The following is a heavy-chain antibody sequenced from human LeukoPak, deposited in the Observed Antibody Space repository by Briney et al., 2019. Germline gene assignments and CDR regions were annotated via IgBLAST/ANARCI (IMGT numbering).Heavy chain of an antibody. Sequence: SETLSLTCTVSGGSVSSGSYYWSWIRQPPGKGLDWIGYIYYSGSTNYNPSLKSRVTISVDTSKNQFSLKLSSVTAADTAVYYCARGQWSLYYFDYWGQGTLVTVSS. CDR2: IYYSGST. CDR1: GGSVSSGSYY. D-gene: IGHD6-19*01. CDR3: ARGQWSLYYFDY. V-gene: IGHV4-61*01. J-gene: IGHJ4*02.